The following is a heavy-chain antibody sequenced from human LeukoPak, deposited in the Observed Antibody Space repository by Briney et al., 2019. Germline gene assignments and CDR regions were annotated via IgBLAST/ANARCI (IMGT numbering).Heavy chain of an antibody. J-gene: IGHJ4*02. D-gene: IGHD4-17*01. CDR1: GYTFTSYG. CDR3: AREYTVTSPWKY. Sequence: AASVKVSCKASGYTFTSYGISWVRQAPGQGLEWMGWISAYNGDTNYAQQLQGRVTMTTDTSTSTAYMELRSLRSDDTAVYYCAREYTVTSPWKYWGQGTLVTVSS. CDR2: ISAYNGDT. V-gene: IGHV1-18*01.